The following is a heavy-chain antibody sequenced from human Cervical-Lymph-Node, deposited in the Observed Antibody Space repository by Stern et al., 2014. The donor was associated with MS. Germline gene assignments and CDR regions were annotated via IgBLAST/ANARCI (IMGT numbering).Heavy chain of an antibody. Sequence: VQLVESGPGLVKPSETLSLTCTVSGYSISSGYYWGWIRQPPGKGLEWIGSIYHSGSTYYNPSLKSRVTISVDTSKNQFSLTPSSVTAADTAVYYCARICSGWYCAAFDIWGQGTMVTVSS. J-gene: IGHJ3*02. CDR3: ARICSGWYCAAFDI. CDR2: IYHSGST. V-gene: IGHV4-38-2*02. D-gene: IGHD6-19*01. CDR1: GYSISSGYY.